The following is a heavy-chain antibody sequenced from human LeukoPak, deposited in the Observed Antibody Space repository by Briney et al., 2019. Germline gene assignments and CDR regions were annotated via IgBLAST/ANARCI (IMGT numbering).Heavy chain of an antibody. D-gene: IGHD6-13*01. Sequence: LGGSLRLSCAASGFTFSSYSLNWVRQAPGKGLEWVSSIRSSSTYIYYADSVKGRFIISRDNARNSLYLQMNSLTAEDTAVYYCARDWRNKYSNSWSRGEWYFDLWGRGTLVTVSS. J-gene: IGHJ2*01. V-gene: IGHV3-21*01. CDR2: IRSSSTYI. CDR3: ARDWRNKYSNSWSRGEWYFDL. CDR1: GFTFSSYS.